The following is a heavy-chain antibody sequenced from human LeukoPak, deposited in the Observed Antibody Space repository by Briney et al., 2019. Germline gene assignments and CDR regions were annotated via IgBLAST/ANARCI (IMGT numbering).Heavy chain of an antibody. CDR3: ARGEYSSSWYDDYYYGMDV. Sequence: PGGSLRLSCAASGFTFSSYWMSWVRQAPGKGLEWVAHINPDGRDTYYVDSVKGRFTISRDNAQNSLYLQMNSLRAEDTAVYYCARGEYSSSWYDDYYYGMDVWGQGTTVTVSS. CDR2: INPDGRDT. V-gene: IGHV3-7*03. D-gene: IGHD6-13*01. CDR1: GFTFSSYW. J-gene: IGHJ6*02.